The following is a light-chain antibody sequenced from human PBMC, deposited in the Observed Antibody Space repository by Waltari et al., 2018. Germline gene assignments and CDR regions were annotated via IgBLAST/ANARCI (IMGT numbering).Light chain of an antibody. CDR2: GAS. V-gene: IGKV3-20*01. Sequence: EIVLTQSPGTLSLSPGEGATLSCRASQSVTSNYLAWYQQNPGQVPRLLIHGASSRAPGIPDRFSGSGSGTDFTLTISRLGPEDFGIYYCQQYSNSPLTFGQGTKLEI. J-gene: IGKJ2*01. CDR1: QSVTSNY. CDR3: QQYSNSPLT.